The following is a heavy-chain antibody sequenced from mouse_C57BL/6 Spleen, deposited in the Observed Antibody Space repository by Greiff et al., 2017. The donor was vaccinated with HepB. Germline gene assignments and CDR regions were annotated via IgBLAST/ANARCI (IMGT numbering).Heavy chain of an antibody. J-gene: IGHJ2*01. CDR3: ARITTVVAPYYFDY. D-gene: IGHD1-1*01. V-gene: IGHV1-78*01. CDR2: IYPRDGST. CDR1: GYTFTDHT. Sequence: VKLQESDAELVKPGASVKISCKVSGYTFTDHTIHWMKQRPEQGLEWIGYIYPRDGSTKYNEKFKGKATLTADKPSSTAYMQLNSLTSEDSAVYFCARITTVVAPYYFDYWGQGTTLTVSS.